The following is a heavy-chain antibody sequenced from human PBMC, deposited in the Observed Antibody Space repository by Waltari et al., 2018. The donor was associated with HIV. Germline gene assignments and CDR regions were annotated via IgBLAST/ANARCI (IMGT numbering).Heavy chain of an antibody. D-gene: IGHD6-19*01. Sequence: EVQLVESGGGLVQPGGSLRLSCAASGSTFTPFGMTWVRQAPGKGLEWVSTIAHNNEMYYGDSAEGRFTISRDNAKNSVHLQMNRLRAEDTAVYYCARDGSGWSRDYWGQGTLVTVSS. CDR3: ARDGSGWSRDY. CDR1: GSTFTPFG. V-gene: IGHV3-21*01. J-gene: IGHJ4*02. CDR2: IAHNNEM.